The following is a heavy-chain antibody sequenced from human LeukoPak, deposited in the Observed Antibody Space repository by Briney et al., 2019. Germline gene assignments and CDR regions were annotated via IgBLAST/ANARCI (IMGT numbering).Heavy chain of an antibody. J-gene: IGHJ4*02. V-gene: IGHV3-30-3*01. CDR3: VREAVAGTFDY. D-gene: IGHD6-19*01. CDR2: ISYDGSNK. Sequence: GRSLRLSCAASGFTFSSYAMHWVRQAPGKGLEWVAVISYDGSNKYYADSVKGRFTISRDNSKNTLYLQMNSLRAEDTAVYYCVREAVAGTFDYWGQGTLVTVSS. CDR1: GFTFSSYA.